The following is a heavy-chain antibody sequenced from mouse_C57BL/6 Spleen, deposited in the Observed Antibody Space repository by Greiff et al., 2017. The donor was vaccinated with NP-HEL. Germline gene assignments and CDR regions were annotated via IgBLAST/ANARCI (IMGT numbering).Heavy chain of an antibody. CDR3: AREGATVVATYWYFDV. CDR2: ISSGSSTI. D-gene: IGHD1-1*01. V-gene: IGHV5-17*01. Sequence: EVQLVESGGGLVKPGGSLKLSCAASGFTFSDYGLHWVRQAPEKGLEWVAYISSGSSTIYYADTVKGRVTISRDNAKNTLFLQMTSLRSEDTAMYYCAREGATVVATYWYFDVWGTGTTVTVSS. CDR1: GFTFSDYG. J-gene: IGHJ1*03.